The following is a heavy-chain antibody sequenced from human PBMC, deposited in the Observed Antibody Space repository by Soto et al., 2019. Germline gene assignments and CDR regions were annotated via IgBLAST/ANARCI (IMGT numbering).Heavy chain of an antibody. CDR2: IYPGDSDT. D-gene: IGHD5-12*01. CDR1: GYSFTSYW. CDR3: ARHLLPDPRGYDGRGYYMDV. J-gene: IGHJ6*03. Sequence: GESLKISCKGSGYSFTSYWIGWVRQMPGKGLEWMGIIYPGDSDTRYSPSFQGQVTISADKSISTAYLQWSSLKASDTAMYYCARHLLPDPRGYDGRGYYMDVWGKGTTVTVSS. V-gene: IGHV5-51*01.